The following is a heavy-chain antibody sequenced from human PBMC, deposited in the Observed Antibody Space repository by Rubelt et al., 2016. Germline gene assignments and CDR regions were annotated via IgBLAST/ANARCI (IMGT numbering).Heavy chain of an antibody. CDR3: AREAYSGRYPLIDY. V-gene: IGHV1-3*01. CDR1: GYTFTSYA. D-gene: IGHD1-26*01. J-gene: IGHJ4*02. CDR2: ISAYNGNT. Sequence: QVQLVQSGAEVKKPGASVKVSCKASGYTFTSYAMHWVRQAPGQRLEWMGWISAYNGNTNHAQKLKGRVTMTTDTSTSTAYMELRSLRSDDTAVYYCAREAYSGRYPLIDYWGQGTLVTVSS.